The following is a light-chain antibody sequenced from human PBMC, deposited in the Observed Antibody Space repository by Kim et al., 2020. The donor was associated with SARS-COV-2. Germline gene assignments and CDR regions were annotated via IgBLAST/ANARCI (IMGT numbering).Light chain of an antibody. CDR2: DAS. CDR3: QQLSNYPIT. Sequence: AAVGDGIPMTCRASQGTGAFLAWYQQKPGKAPSVVIYDASTVQSGVPSRFSGSGSGTFVTLTISNLQPGDFATYYCQQLSNYPITFGQGTRLEIK. J-gene: IGKJ5*01. V-gene: IGKV1-9*01. CDR1: QGTGAF.